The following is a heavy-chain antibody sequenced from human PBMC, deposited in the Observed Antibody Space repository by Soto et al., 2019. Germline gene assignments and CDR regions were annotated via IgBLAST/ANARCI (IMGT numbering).Heavy chain of an antibody. D-gene: IGHD2-15*01. CDR1: GFTFSTCV. CDR2: ISGSGGTT. CDR3: AKDRALVAGDAFDF. J-gene: IGHJ3*01. V-gene: IGHV3-23*01. Sequence: GGSLRLSCAASGFTFSTCVMSWVRQAPGKGLEWVSIISGSGGTTYYADSVKGRFTISRDNSENTLYLQMNSLRADDTAVYYCAKDRALVAGDAFDFWGQGTVVTVSS.